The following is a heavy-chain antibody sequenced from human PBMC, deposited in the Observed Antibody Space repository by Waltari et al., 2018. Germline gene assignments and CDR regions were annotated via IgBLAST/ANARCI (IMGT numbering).Heavy chain of an antibody. CDR3: ATVVKTPSGYDY. CDR2: IKSKAAGGTI. J-gene: IGHJ4*02. CDR1: GFTFINVC. D-gene: IGHD3-9*01. V-gene: IGHV3-15*01. Sequence: EVQLVESGGGLVKPGGSLRLSCAASGFTFINVCRTWVRQAPGKGLEGVGRIKSKAAGGTIEYASPVEGRFTISRDDSKNTMYMQMNNLKTEDTAMYYCATVVKTPSGYDYWGQGTLVTVSS.